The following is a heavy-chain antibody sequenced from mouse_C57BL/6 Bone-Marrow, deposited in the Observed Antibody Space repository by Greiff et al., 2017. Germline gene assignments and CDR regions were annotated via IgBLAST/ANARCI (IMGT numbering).Heavy chain of an antibody. J-gene: IGHJ3*01. V-gene: IGHV1-69*01. CDR1: GYTFTSYW. Sequence: QVQLQQPGAELVMPGASVKLSCKASGYTFTSYWMHWVKQRPGQGLEWIGEIDPSDSYPNYNQKFKGKSTLTVDKSSSTAYMQLSSLTSEDSAVYYCARAWGAYWGQGTLVTVSA. CDR2: IDPSDSYP. CDR3: ARAWGAY.